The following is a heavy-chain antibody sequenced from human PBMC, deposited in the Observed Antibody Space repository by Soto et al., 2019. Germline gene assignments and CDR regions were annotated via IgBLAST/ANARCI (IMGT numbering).Heavy chain of an antibody. CDR2: IIPIFGTA. CDR1: GGTFSSYA. Sequence: SVKVSCKASGGTFSSYAISWVRQAPGQGLEWMGGIIPIFGTANYAQKFQGRVTITADESTSTAYMELSSLRSEDTAVYYCARGLREVQDIRSGISYYYYGMDVWGQGTTVTVPS. V-gene: IGHV1-69*13. CDR3: ARGLREVQDIRSGISYYYYGMDV. D-gene: IGHD3-10*01. J-gene: IGHJ6*02.